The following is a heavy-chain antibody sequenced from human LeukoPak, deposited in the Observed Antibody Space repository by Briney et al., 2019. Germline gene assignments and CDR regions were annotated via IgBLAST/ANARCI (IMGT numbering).Heavy chain of an antibody. CDR3: ASLRKTYYDFWSSLFDY. V-gene: IGHV4-34*01. Sequence: SETLSLTCAVYGGSFSGYYWSWIRQPPGKGLEWIGEINHSGSTNYNPSLKSRVTISVDTSKNQFSLKLSSVTAADTAVYYCASLRKTYYDFWSSLFDYWGQGTLVTVSS. CDR1: GGSFSGYY. J-gene: IGHJ4*02. CDR2: INHSGST. D-gene: IGHD3-3*01.